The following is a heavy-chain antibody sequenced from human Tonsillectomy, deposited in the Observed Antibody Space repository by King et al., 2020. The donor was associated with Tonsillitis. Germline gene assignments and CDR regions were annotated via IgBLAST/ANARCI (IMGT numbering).Heavy chain of an antibody. CDR1: GFTFSSYG. Sequence: VQLVESGGGVVQPGGSLRLSCAASGFTFSSYGMHWVRQAPGKGLEWVAFILFDGSNKHYADSVQGRFTISRDNSKKTLYLQMNSLRAEDTAMYYCAKADYWGQGTLVTVSS. CDR3: AKADY. J-gene: IGHJ4*02. V-gene: IGHV3-30*02. CDR2: ILFDGSNK.